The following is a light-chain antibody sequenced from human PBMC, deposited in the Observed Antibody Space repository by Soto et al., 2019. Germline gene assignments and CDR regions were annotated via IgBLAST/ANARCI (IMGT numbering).Light chain of an antibody. Sequence: QSVLTQPRSVSGSPGQSVTISCTGTSSDVGAYKYVSWYQQHPGKAPKLLIHGVTRRPSGVSSRFSASKSAYTASLTISGLQAEDEATYFCSSFTTSYFYVFGPGTKVTVL. CDR1: SSDVGAYKY. CDR2: GVT. V-gene: IGLV2-11*01. J-gene: IGLJ1*01. CDR3: SSFTTSYFYV.